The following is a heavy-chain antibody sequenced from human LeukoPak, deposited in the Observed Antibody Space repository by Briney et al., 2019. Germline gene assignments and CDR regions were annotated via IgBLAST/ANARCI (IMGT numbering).Heavy chain of an antibody. V-gene: IGHV3-64D*09. CDR2: ITSNGGST. Sequence: GGSLRLSCSASGFTFSGYAMHWVRQAPGKGLEFVSAITSNGGSTYYADSVKGRFTISRDNSKNTLSLQMNSLRAEDTAAYYCVKSASAGWYTFDYWGQGTLVTVSS. CDR3: VKSASAGWYTFDY. CDR1: GFTFSGYA. J-gene: IGHJ4*02. D-gene: IGHD6-19*01.